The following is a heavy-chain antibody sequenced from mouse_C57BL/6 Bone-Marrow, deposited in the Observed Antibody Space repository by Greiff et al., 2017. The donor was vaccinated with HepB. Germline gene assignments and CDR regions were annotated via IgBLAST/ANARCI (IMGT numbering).Heavy chain of an antibody. CDR2: IHPNSGST. J-gene: IGHJ3*01. Sequence: VQLQQPGAELVKPGASVKLSCKASGYTFTSYWMHWVKQRPGQGLEWIGMIHPNSGSTNYNEKFKSKATLTVDKSSSTAYMQLSSLTSEDSAVYYCARTPPFYYYGSSLWFAYWGQGTLVTVSA. V-gene: IGHV1-64*01. CDR1: GYTFTSYW. D-gene: IGHD1-1*01. CDR3: ARTPPFYYYGSSLWFAY.